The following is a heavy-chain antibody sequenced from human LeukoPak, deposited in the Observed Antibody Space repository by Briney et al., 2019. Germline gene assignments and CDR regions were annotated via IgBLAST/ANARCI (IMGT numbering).Heavy chain of an antibody. CDR3: ARDRRNVVVPAVAFDY. Sequence: ASVKVSCKASGYTFTSYGISWVRQAPGQGLEWMGWISAYNGNTNYAQKLQGRVTMTTDTSTSTAYMEPRSLRSDDTAVYYCARDRRNVVVPAVAFDYWGQGTLVTVSS. CDR1: GYTFTSYG. J-gene: IGHJ4*02. D-gene: IGHD2-2*01. CDR2: ISAYNGNT. V-gene: IGHV1-18*04.